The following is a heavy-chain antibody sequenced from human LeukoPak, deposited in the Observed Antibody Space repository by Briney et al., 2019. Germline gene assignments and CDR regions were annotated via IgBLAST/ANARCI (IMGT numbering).Heavy chain of an antibody. Sequence: GGSLRLSCAASGFTFDDYAMHWVRQAPGKGLEWVSGISWNSGSIGYADSVKGRFTISRDNAKNSLYLQMNSLRAEDTALYYCAKDRRPLNYYDSSGFVWGQGTLVTVSS. CDR3: AKDRRPLNYYDSSGFV. D-gene: IGHD3-22*01. CDR2: ISWNSGSI. CDR1: GFTFDDYA. V-gene: IGHV3-9*01. J-gene: IGHJ4*02.